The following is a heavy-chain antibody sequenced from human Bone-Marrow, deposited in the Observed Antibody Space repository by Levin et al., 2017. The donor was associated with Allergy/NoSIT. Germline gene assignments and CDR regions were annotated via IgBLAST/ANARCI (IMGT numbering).Heavy chain of an antibody. CDR3: ARTSYDILTGYYLGAFDY. CDR2: IYYSGST. V-gene: IGHV4-31*03. J-gene: IGHJ4*02. Sequence: SETLSLTCTVSGGSISSGGYYWSWIRQHPGKGLEWIGYIYYSGSTYYNPSLKSRVTISVDTSKNQFFLNLSSVTAADTDVYYCARTSYDILTGYYLGAFDYWGQGTLVTVSS. D-gene: IGHD3-9*01. CDR1: GGSISSGGYY.